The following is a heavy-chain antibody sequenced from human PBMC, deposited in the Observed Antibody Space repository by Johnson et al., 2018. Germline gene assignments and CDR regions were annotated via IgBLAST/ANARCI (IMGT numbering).Heavy chain of an antibody. Sequence: QVQLQQWGAGLLKPSETLSLTCGVYGGSFNDYYWTWIRQPPGKGLEWIGELNHRGRINYSPSLKSRVTMSVDRPKNQFSLKLTSVTAADTATYYCVRETGQSINYYYGMDVWGQGTTVIVSS. CDR2: LNHRGRI. V-gene: IGHV4-34*01. D-gene: IGHD3-10*01. J-gene: IGHJ6*02. CDR1: GGSFNDYY. CDR3: VRETGQSINYYYGMDV.